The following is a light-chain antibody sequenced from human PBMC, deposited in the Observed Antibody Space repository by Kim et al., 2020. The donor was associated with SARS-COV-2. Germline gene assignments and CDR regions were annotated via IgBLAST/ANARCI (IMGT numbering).Light chain of an antibody. J-gene: IGLJ3*02. Sequence: QSALTQPASVSGSPGQSITISCTGTKNDIGTFDYVSWYQQHPGRAPRVIIYDVTNRPSGISDRFSGSKSANSASLTISGLQPEDEALYYCSSYTTTTSWVFGGGTQLTVL. CDR2: DVT. CDR3: SSYTTTTSWV. V-gene: IGLV2-14*01. CDR1: KNDIGTFDY.